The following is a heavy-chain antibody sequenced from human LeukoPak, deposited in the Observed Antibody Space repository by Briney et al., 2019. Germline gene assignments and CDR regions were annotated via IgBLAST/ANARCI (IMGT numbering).Heavy chain of an antibody. V-gene: IGHV4-30-2*01. CDR2: IYHSGST. CDR3: ARGGDIVVVPAATFDY. J-gene: IGHJ4*02. CDR1: GGSISSGGYC. D-gene: IGHD2-2*01. Sequence: SQTLSLTCAVSGGSISSGGYCWSWIRQPPGKGLEWIGYIYHSGSTYYNPSLKSRVTISVDRSKNQFSLKLSSVTAADTAVYYCARGGDIVVVPAATFDYWGQGTLVTVSS.